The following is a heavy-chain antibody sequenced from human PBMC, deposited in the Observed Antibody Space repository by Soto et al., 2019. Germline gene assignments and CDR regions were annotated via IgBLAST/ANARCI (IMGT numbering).Heavy chain of an antibody. D-gene: IGHD1-26*01. J-gene: IGHJ1*01. CDR3: ARHGPRVWELLQGYFQH. Sequence: QVQLVQSGAEVKKPGSSVKVSWKASGGTFSSYAISWVRQAPGQGLEWMGGIIPIFGTANYAQKFQGRVTTTADESTSTAYMELSSLRSEDTAVYYCARHGPRVWELLQGYFQHWGQGTLVTVSS. V-gene: IGHV1-69*01. CDR1: GGTFSSYA. CDR2: IIPIFGTA.